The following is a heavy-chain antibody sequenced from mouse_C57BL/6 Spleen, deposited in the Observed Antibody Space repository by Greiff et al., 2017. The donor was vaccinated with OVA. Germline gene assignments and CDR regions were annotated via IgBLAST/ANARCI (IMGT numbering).Heavy chain of an antibody. CDR1: GFTFSSYA. J-gene: IGHJ3*01. V-gene: IGHV5-4*01. D-gene: IGHD1-1*02. CDR2: ISDGGSYT. Sequence: EVKVEESGGGLVKPGGSLKLSCAASGFTFSSYAMSWVRQTPEKRLEWVATISDGGSYTYYPDNVKGRFTISRDNAKNNLYLQMSHLKSEDTAMYYCARDRGWAYWGQGTLVTVSA. CDR3: ARDRGWAY.